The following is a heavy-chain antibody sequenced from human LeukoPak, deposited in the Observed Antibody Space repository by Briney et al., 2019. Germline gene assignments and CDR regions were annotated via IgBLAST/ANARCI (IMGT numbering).Heavy chain of an antibody. Sequence: PSETLSLTCTVSGGSISSSTYYWSWIRQPPGKGLEWIGYIHYSGSTNYNPSLKSRVTISVDTSKNQFSLKMSSVTAADTAVYYCARGYCSSTSCYRYYYYYMDVWGKGTTVTVSS. V-gene: IGHV4-61*01. CDR2: IHYSGST. J-gene: IGHJ6*03. CDR1: GGSISSSTYY. D-gene: IGHD2-2*01. CDR3: ARGYCSSTSCYRYYYYYMDV.